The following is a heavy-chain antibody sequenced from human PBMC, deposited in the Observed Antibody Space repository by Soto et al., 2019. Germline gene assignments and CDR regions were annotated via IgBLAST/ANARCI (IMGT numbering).Heavy chain of an antibody. J-gene: IGHJ4*02. V-gene: IGHV4-4*02. CDR3: ARVGSRWLDGGGNFDY. CDR1: SGSISSSNW. D-gene: IGHD6-19*01. Sequence: QVQLQESGPGLVKPSGTLSLTCAVSSGSISSSNWWSWVRQPPGKGLEWIGEIYHSGSTNYNPSLKIRVTISVDKSKNQFSLKLSSVTAADTAVYYFARVGSRWLDGGGNFDYWGQGTLVTVSS. CDR2: IYHSGST.